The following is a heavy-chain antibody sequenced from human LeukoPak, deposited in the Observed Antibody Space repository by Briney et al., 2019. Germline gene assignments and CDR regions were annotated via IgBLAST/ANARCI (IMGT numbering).Heavy chain of an antibody. CDR2: ISGSGGST. V-gene: IGHV3-23*01. CDR1: GFTFTSYA. Sequence: GGSLRLSCAASGFTFTSYAMSWVRQAPGKGLEWVSAISGSGGSTYYADSVKGRFTISRDNSKNTLYLQMNSLRAEDTAVYYCAKDLYNWNDWDAFDIWGQGTMVTVSS. CDR3: AKDLYNWNDWDAFDI. J-gene: IGHJ3*02. D-gene: IGHD1-1*01.